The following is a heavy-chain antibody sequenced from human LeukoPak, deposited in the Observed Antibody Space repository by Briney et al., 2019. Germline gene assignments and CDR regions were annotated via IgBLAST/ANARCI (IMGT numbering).Heavy chain of an antibody. V-gene: IGHV3-30-3*01. J-gene: IGHJ6*02. Sequence: GGSLRLSCAASGFTFSSYALHWVRQAPVKGLEWVAIIPYDGSNKYYADSVKGRFTISRDNSKNTLYLQMNSLRAEDTAVYYCARLNCGGDCYSGRDYYYYGMDVWGQGTTVTVSS. CDR2: IPYDGSNK. D-gene: IGHD2-21*02. CDR3: ARLNCGGDCYSGRDYYYYGMDV. CDR1: GFTFSSYA.